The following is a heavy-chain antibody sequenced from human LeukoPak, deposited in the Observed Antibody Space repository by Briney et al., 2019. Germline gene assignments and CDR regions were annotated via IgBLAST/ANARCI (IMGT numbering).Heavy chain of an antibody. V-gene: IGHV2-5*02. D-gene: IGHD3-22*01. CDR1: GFSLTTLGAS. CDR2: LYWDDAE. CDR3: VYTATFDSSGYYMLDY. Sequence: SGPTLVKPTQTLTLTCTFSGFSLTTLGASVGWIRQPPGKALEWLALLYWDDAERYSPSLKTRLTITKDTSKNQVVLTLTNMAPADTATYYCVYTATFDSSGYYMLDYWGQGTLVTVSS. J-gene: IGHJ4*02.